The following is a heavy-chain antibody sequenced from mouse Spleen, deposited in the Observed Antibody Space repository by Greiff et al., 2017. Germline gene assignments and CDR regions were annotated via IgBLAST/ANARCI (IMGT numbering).Heavy chain of an antibody. CDR2: INPSSGYT. V-gene: IGHV1-4*02. CDR1: GYTFTSYT. Sequence: QVQLQQSAAELARPGASVKMSCKASGYTFTSYTMHWVKQRPGQGLEWIGYINPSSGYTEYNQKFKDKTTLTADKSSSTAYMQLSSLTSEDSAVYYCARYGYYYWYFDVWGAGTTVTVSS. J-gene: IGHJ1*01. D-gene: IGHD2-3*01. CDR3: ARYGYYYWYFDV.